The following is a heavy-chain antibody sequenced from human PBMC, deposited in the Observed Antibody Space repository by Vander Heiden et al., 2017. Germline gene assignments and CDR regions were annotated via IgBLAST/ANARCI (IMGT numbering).Heavy chain of an antibody. CDR3: ARDRGVQATSHAFDI. D-gene: IGHD5-12*01. V-gene: IGHV3-21*01. CDR2: ISSSSTYI. CDR1: GFTFSSYN. J-gene: IGHJ3*02. Sequence: EVQLVESGGGLVKPGGSLRLSCAAAGFTFSSYNMNWGRQAPGRGLEWVSIISSSSTYIYYGDSVKGRFTISRDNAKNSMYLQMNSLTAEDTAVYYCARDRGVQATSHAFDIWGQGTMVTVSS.